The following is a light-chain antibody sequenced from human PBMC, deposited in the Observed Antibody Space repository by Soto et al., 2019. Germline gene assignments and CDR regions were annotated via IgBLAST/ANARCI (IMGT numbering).Light chain of an antibody. Sequence: DIQLTQSPSSLSASVGDRVTITCRESQGISSYLNWCRQKPGKTPKFLIYSASILQSGVPSRFSGSGSGTDFTLTISSLQPEDFATYYCQLSDSSLTFGQGTRLEIK. CDR2: SAS. V-gene: IGKV1-39*01. J-gene: IGKJ5*01. CDR3: QLSDSSLT. CDR1: QGISSY.